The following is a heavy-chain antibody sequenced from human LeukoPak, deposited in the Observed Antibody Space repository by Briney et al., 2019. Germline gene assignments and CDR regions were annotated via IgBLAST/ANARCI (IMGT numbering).Heavy chain of an antibody. Sequence: SETLSLTCTVSGGSISSYYWSWIRQPPGKGLEWIGYIYYSGSTNYNPSLKSRVTISVDTSKNQFSLKLSSVTAADTAVYYCARDGEWLDAFDIWGQGTMVTVSS. CDR2: IYYSGST. D-gene: IGHD5-12*01. V-gene: IGHV4-59*12. CDR3: ARDGEWLDAFDI. CDR1: GGSISSYY. J-gene: IGHJ3*02.